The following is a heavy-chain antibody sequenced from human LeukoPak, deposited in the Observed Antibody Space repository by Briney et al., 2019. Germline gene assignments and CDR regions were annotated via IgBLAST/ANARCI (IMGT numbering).Heavy chain of an antibody. V-gene: IGHV3-74*01. D-gene: IGHD2-15*01. CDR1: EFTFSSYW. Sequence: GGSLRLSCAASEFTFSSYWMHWVRQAPGKGLVWVSRINSDGSSTSYADSVKGRFTISRDNAKNTLYLQLNSLRAEDTAVYYCASLAESLPRYYYYYGMDVWGQGTTVTVSS. J-gene: IGHJ6*02. CDR2: INSDGSST. CDR3: ASLAESLPRYYYYYGMDV.